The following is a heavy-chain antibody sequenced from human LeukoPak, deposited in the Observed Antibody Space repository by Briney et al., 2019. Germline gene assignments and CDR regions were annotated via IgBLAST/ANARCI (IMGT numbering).Heavy chain of an antibody. J-gene: IGHJ4*02. D-gene: IGHD3-10*01. CDR1: GFTFSSYD. V-gene: IGHV3-23*01. CDR3: AKTYYYSSGNY. Sequence: GGSLRLSCAASGFTFSSYDMSWVRQAPGKGLEWVSGITTSGGSTYYAASVKGRFIISRDNSKNTLYLQMNSLRAEDTAMYYCAKTYYYSSGNYWGQGTLVTVSP. CDR2: ITTSGGST.